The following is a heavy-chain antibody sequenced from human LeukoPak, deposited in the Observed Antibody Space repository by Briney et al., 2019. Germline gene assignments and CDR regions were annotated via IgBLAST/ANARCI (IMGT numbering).Heavy chain of an antibody. D-gene: IGHD3-22*01. CDR3: AMGHYDSSGYAHFDH. J-gene: IGHJ4*02. V-gene: IGHV3-7*04. CDR1: RFTFSTYW. CDR2: IKQDGSET. Sequence: GGSLRLSCTASRFTFSTYWMSWVRQAPGKGLEWVANIKQDGSETYYVDSVKGRFTISRDNAKNSLYLQMNSLRVEDTAVFYCAMGHYDSSGYAHFDHWGQGTLVTVSS.